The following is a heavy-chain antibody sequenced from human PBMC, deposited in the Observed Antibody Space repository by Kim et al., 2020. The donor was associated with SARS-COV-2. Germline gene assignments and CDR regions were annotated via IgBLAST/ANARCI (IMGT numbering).Heavy chain of an antibody. CDR2: T. Sequence: TNSSPSLKSRVTISVDTSKNHFSLNLSSVTAADTAVYYCATYGGNSGFDYWGQGTLVTVSS. J-gene: IGHJ4*02. D-gene: IGHD4-17*01. V-gene: IGHV4-61*03. CDR3: ATYGGNSGFDY.